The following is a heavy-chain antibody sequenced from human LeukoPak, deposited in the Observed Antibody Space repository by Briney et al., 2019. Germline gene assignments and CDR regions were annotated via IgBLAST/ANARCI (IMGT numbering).Heavy chain of an antibody. CDR2: ISSSSSTI. J-gene: IGHJ4*02. V-gene: IGHV3-48*04. Sequence: GGSLRLPCAASGFTFSSYSMNWVRQAPGKGLEWVSYISSSSSTIYYADSVKGRFTISRDNAKNSLYLQMNSLRAEDTAVYYCARRDAAHPISYWGQGTLVTVSS. CDR3: ARRDAAHPISY. CDR1: GFTFSSYS. D-gene: IGHD3-3*01.